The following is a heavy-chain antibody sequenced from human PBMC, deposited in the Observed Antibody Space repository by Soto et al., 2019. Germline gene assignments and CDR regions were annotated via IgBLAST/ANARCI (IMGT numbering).Heavy chain of an antibody. Sequence: SGPTLVNPTQTLTLTCTFSGFSLNTRGVGVGWIRQPPGKALEWLALISWDGEKRYSPSLKTRLTITKDTSKNQVVLTMTNMDPVDTATYYCAHSLWRGYKAVFESWGQGTLVTVSS. V-gene: IGHV2-5*02. CDR2: ISWDGEK. D-gene: IGHD3-3*01. CDR1: GFSLNTRGVG. J-gene: IGHJ5*01. CDR3: AHSLWRGYKAVFES.